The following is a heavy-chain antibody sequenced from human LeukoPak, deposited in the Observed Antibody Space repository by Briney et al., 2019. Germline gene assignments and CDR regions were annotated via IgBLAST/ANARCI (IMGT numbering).Heavy chain of an antibody. CDR1: GFTFSSYS. CDR3: ARNIAARRMGGSD. J-gene: IGHJ4*02. V-gene: IGHV3-21*01. Sequence: GGSLRRSCAASGFTFSSYSMNWVRQAPGKGLEWVSSISSSSSDIYYADSVKGRFTISRDNAKNSLYLQMNSLRAEDTAVYYCARNIAARRMGGSDWGQGTLVTVSS. CDR2: ISSSSSDI. D-gene: IGHD6-6*01.